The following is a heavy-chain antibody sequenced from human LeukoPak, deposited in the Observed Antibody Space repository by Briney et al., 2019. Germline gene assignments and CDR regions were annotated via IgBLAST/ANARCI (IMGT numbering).Heavy chain of an antibody. J-gene: IGHJ4*02. V-gene: IGHV4-4*07. CDR3: ARGHMAAAGRRGYYFDY. CDR2: IYTSGST. Sequence: SETLSLTCTVSGGSTSSYYWSWIRQPAGKGVEWIGRIYTSGSTNYNPSLKSRVTMSVDTSKNQFSLKLSSVTAADTAVYYCARGHMAAAGRRGYYFDYWGQGTLVTVSS. CDR1: GGSTSSYY. D-gene: IGHD6-13*01.